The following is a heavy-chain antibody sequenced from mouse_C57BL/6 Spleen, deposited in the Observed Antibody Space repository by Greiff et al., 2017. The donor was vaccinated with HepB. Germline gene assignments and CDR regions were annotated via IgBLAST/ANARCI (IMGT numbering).Heavy chain of an antibody. V-gene: IGHV1-82*01. J-gene: IGHJ1*03. Sequence: QVQLQQSGPELVKPGASVKISCKASGYAFSSSWMNWVKQRPGKGLEWIGRIYPGDGDTNYNGKFKGKATLTADKSSSTAYMQLSSLTSEDSAVYFCARKNVGFLYWYFDVWGTGTTVTVSS. CDR2: IYPGDGDT. CDR1: GYAFSSSW. CDR3: ARKNVGFLYWYFDV.